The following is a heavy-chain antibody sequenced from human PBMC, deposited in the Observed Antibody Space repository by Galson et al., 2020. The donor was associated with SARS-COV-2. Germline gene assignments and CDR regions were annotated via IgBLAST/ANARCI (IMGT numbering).Heavy chain of an antibody. CDR1: GYTFTGYY. D-gene: IGHD3-9*01. J-gene: IGHJ4*02. Sequence: ASVKVSCKASGYTFTGYYIHWVRQAPGQGLEWMGWVNPNSGGTNYAQKFQDRVTMTRDTSISTAYMELRSLRSDDTAVYYCARGIDWYVGYWGQGTLVTVSS. CDR2: VNPNSGGT. V-gene: IGHV1-2*02. CDR3: ARGIDWYVGY.